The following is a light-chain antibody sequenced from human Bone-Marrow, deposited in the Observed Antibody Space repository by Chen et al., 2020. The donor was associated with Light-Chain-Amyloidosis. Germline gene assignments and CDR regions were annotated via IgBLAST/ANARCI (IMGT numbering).Light chain of an antibody. V-gene: IGLV3-25*03. CDR1: ALPTKY. CDR3: QSADSSGTYEVI. Sequence: SYELTQPPSVSVSPGQTARIPCSGDALPTKYAYWYQQKPAHAPVRGIHRDTERPAGISERFSGSISGKPATLTILGVQAEDEADYHCQSADSSGTYEVIFGGGTKLTVL. J-gene: IGLJ2*01. CDR2: RDT.